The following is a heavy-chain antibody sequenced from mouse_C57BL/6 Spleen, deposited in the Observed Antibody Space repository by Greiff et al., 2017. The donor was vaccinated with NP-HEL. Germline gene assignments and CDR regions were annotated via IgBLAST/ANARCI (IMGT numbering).Heavy chain of an antibody. D-gene: IGHD2-4*01. V-gene: IGHV5-6*01. Sequence: DVHLVESGGDLVKPGGSLKLSCAASGFTYSSYGMSWVRQTPDKRLAWVATISSGGSYTYYPDSVEGRFTISRDNAKNTLYLQMSSLKSEDTAMYYCARQDYGGVDYWGQGTTLTVSS. J-gene: IGHJ2*01. CDR3: ARQDYGGVDY. CDR1: GFTYSSYG. CDR2: ISSGGSYT.